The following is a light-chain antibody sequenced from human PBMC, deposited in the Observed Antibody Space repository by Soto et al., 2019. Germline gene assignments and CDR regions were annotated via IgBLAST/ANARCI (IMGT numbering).Light chain of an antibody. CDR2: DSS. J-gene: IGKJ4*01. CDR1: QSVSNY. CDR3: QQRRVWPLT. V-gene: IGKV3-11*01. Sequence: VLTQSPAILSLSPGERATVSCRASQSVSNYLAWYQQRPGQAPRLLIYDSSNRATGIPARFSASGSGTDFTLTISSLEPEDFAVYYCQQRRVWPLTFGGGTKVEIK.